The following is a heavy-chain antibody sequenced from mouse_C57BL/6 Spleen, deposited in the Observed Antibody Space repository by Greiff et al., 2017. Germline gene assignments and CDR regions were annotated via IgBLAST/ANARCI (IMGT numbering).Heavy chain of an antibody. Sequence: VKLQESGAELVRPGTSVKVSCKASGYAFTNYLIEWVKQRPGQGLEWIGVINPGSGGTNYNEKFKGKATLTADKSSSTAYMQLSSLTSEDSAVYFWARQLRLRGFAYWGQGTLVTVSA. CDR2: INPGSGGT. V-gene: IGHV1-54*01. CDR3: ARQLRLRGFAY. D-gene: IGHD3-2*02. J-gene: IGHJ3*01. CDR1: GYAFTNYL.